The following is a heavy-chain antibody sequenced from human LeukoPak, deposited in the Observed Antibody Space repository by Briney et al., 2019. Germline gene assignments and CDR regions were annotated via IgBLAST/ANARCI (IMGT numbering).Heavy chain of an antibody. D-gene: IGHD3-9*01. CDR2: INPNSGGT. Sequence: ASVKGSCKASGYTFTGYYMHWVRQAPGQGLEWMGWINPNSGGTNYAQKFQGRVTMTRDTSISTAYMELSRLRSDDTAVYYCARVYYDILTGPYYFDYWGQGTLVTVSS. V-gene: IGHV1-2*02. CDR3: ARVYYDILTGPYYFDY. CDR1: GYTFTGYY. J-gene: IGHJ4*02.